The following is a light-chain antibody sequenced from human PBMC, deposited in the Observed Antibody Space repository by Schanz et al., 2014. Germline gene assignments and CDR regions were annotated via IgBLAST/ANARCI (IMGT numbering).Light chain of an antibody. J-gene: IGKJ2*02. V-gene: IGKV3-20*01. Sequence: EIVMTQSPGTLSLSPGERATLSCRASQSLGSSYLAWYQQKPGQAPRLLIYGASSRATGIPDRFSGSGSGTDFTLTISRLEPEDFAVYYCQQYGTGTFGQGTKLEIK. CDR3: QQYGTGT. CDR1: QSLGSSY. CDR2: GAS.